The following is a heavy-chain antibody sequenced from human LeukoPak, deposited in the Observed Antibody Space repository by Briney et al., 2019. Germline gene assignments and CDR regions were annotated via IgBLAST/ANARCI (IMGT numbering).Heavy chain of an antibody. CDR1: GYTLTELS. CDR2: FDPEDGET. D-gene: IGHD1-7*01. CDR3: ATQPTNCNYAELREFDY. J-gene: IGHJ4*02. V-gene: IGHV1-24*01. Sequence: ASVKVSCKVSGYTLTELSMHWVRQAPGKGLEWMGGFDPEDGETIYAQKFQGRVTMTEDTSTDTAYMELSSLRSEDTAVYYCATQPTNCNYAELREFDYWGQGTLVTVSS.